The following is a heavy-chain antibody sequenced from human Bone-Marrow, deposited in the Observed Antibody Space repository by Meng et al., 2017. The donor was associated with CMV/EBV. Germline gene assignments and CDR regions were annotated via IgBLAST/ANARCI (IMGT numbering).Heavy chain of an antibody. CDR2: INSDGSST. CDR1: GFTFSSYW. Sequence: VPVVESGGGLVQSGGSLRLSCAASGFTFSSYWMHWVCQAPGKGLVWVSRINSDGSSTSYADSVKGRFTISRDNAKNTLYLQMNSLRAEDTAVYYCARSVFGDTVTTPLRPFNWFDPWGQGTLVTVSS. J-gene: IGHJ5*02. CDR3: ARSVFGDTVTTPLRPFNWFDP. V-gene: IGHV3-74*01. D-gene: IGHD4-17*01.